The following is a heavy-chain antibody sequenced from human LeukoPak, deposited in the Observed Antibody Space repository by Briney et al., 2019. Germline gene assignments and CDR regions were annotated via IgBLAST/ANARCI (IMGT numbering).Heavy chain of an antibody. CDR1: GGSISSGSYY. Sequence: SETLSLTCTVSGGSISSGSYYWSWIRQPAGKGLEWIGRIYTSGSTNYNPSLKSRVTISVDTSKNQFSLKLSSVTAADTAVYYCARRAGYSSSWYGLYSDHWGQGTLVTVSS. CDR3: ARRAGYSSSWYGLYSDH. CDR2: IYTSGST. J-gene: IGHJ4*02. D-gene: IGHD6-13*01. V-gene: IGHV4-61*02.